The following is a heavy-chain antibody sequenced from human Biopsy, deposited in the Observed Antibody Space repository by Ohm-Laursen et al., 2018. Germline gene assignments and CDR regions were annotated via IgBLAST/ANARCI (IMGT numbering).Heavy chain of an antibody. D-gene: IGHD2-2*02. Sequence: SQTLSLTCTVSGGSISSDYWSWIRQPPGKGLEWIGYIYYSGSINYNPSLKGRVTISLDTSTNQFSLKLSSVTAADTAVYYCASMPAAIHEPNYSYYGMHVWGQGTTVTVSS. CDR3: ASMPAAIHEPNYSYYGMHV. V-gene: IGHV4-59*08. J-gene: IGHJ6*02. CDR2: IYYSGSI. CDR1: GGSISSDY.